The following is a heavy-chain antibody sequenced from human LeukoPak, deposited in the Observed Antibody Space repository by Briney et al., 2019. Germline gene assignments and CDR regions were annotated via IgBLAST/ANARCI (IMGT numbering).Heavy chain of an antibody. Sequence: GGSLRLSCTTSGFTLSIYGMHWVRQAPGKGQEWVSSISSSSSYIYYADSVKGRFTISRDNAKNSLYLQMNSLRAEDTAVYYCAADSSVVRGVISAFEIWSQGTMVTVSS. D-gene: IGHD3-10*01. V-gene: IGHV3-21*01. CDR2: ISSSSSYI. CDR3: AADSSVVRGVISAFEI. CDR1: GFTLSIYG. J-gene: IGHJ3*02.